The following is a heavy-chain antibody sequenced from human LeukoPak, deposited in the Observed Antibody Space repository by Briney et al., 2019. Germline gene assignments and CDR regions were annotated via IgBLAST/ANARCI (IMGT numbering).Heavy chain of an antibody. Sequence: GGSLRLSCAASGFTFSSYAMHWVRQAPGKGLEWVAVISYDGSNKYYADSVRGRFTIPRDNAKNSLYLQMNSLRAEDTAVYYCASHYYGSGKFENWGQGTLVTVSS. V-gene: IGHV3-30-3*01. CDR2: ISYDGSNK. D-gene: IGHD3-10*01. CDR1: GFTFSSYA. CDR3: ASHYYGSGKFEN. J-gene: IGHJ4*02.